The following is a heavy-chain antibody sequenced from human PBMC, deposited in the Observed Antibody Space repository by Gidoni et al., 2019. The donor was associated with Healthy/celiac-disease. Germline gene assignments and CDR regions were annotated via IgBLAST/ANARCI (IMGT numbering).Heavy chain of an antibody. V-gene: IGHV3-23*01. J-gene: IGHJ4*02. D-gene: IGHD3-22*01. CDR3: AKGLADYYDSSGYSPVDY. CDR2: ISGSGGST. Sequence: EVQLLESGVGLVQPGGSLRLSCAASGFTFSSHAISWVRQAPGKGLEWVSAISGSGGSTYYADSVKGRFTISRDNSTNTLYLQMNSLRAEDTAVYYCAKGLADYYDSSGYSPVDYWGQGTLVTVSS. CDR1: GFTFSSHA.